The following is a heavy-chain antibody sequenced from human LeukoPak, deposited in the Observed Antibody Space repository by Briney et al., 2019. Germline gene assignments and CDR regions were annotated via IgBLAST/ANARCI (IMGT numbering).Heavy chain of an antibody. V-gene: IGHV4-59*01. Sequence: PSETLSLTCTVSGGSISNYYWSWIRQPPGKGLEWIGYIYDSGSTNYNPSLKSRVTISVDTSKNKFSLKLSSVTAADTAVYYCAKSFGPVIAAAGTGADWGQGTLVTVSS. CDR1: GGSISNYY. J-gene: IGHJ4*02. CDR2: IYDSGST. CDR3: AKSFGPVIAAAGTGAD. D-gene: IGHD6-13*01.